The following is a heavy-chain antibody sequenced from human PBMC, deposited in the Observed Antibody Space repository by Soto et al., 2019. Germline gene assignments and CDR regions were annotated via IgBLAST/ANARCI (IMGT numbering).Heavy chain of an antibody. CDR2: INPNSGGT. D-gene: IGHD2-2*01. V-gene: IGHV1-2*02. CDR3: ARVWGSNLAVVPAALGPGY. Sequence: ASVKVSCKASGYTFTGYYMHWVRQAPGQGLEWMGWINPNSGGTNYAQKFQGRVTMTRDTSISTAYMELSRLRSDDTAVYYCARVWGSNLAVVPAALGPGYWGQGNLVTVSS. CDR1: GYTFTGYY. J-gene: IGHJ4*02.